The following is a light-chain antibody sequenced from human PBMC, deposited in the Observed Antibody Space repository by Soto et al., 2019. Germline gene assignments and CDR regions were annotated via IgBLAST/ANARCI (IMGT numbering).Light chain of an antibody. CDR1: SSNIGAGYD. J-gene: IGLJ2*01. V-gene: IGLV1-40*01. CDR2: GNS. Sequence: QLVLTQPPSVSGAPGQRVTISCTGSSSNIGAGYDVHWYQQLPGTAPKLLIYGNSNRPSGVPDRFSGSKSGTSASLAITGLQAEDEADYYCQSYDSSPEVVFGGGTKVTVL. CDR3: QSYDSSPEVV.